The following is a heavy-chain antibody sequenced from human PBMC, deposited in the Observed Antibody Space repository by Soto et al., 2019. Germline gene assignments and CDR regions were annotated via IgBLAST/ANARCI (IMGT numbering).Heavy chain of an antibody. D-gene: IGHD3-10*01. J-gene: IGHJ6*04. CDR1: GFTLSGRS. Sequence: EVQLVESGGGLVQPGGSLRLSCAASGFTLSGRSMHWVRQAPGKGLVWVSGIDNAGTDSTYADSVKGRFTSSRDNANNMLYLQMYRLSFEDTAVYYCARGWFGPDVWGKGSTVTVSS. V-gene: IGHV3-74*01. CDR3: ARGWFGPDV. CDR2: IDNAGTDS.